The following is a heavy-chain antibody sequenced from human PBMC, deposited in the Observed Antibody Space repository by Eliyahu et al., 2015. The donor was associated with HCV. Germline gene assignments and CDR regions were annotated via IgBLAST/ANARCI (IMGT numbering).Heavy chain of an antibody. CDR3: AKGAQRALQWLRFFDY. D-gene: IGHD5-12*01. CDR2: ISYDGSNK. Sequence: GMHWVRQAPGKGLEWVAVISYDGSNKYYADSVKGRFTISRDNSKNTLYLQMNSLRAEDTAVYYCAKGAQRALQWLRFFDYWGQGTLVNVSS. CDR1: G. J-gene: IGHJ4*02. V-gene: IGHV3-30*18.